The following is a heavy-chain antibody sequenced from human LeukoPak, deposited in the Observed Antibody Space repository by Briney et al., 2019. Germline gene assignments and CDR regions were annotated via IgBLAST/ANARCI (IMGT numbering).Heavy chain of an antibody. J-gene: IGHJ1*01. CDR1: GFTFSSCW. D-gene: IGHD5-12*01. CDR2: IVEDGSQK. CDR3: ARGPALRLKGSEYFQH. V-gene: IGHV3-7*01. Sequence: GGSLRLSCAASGFTFSSCWMTWVRQAPGKGLEWVASIVEDGSQKYYVDSVKGRFTISRDNSKNTLYLQMNSLRAEDTAVYYCARGPALRLKGSEYFQHWGQGTLVTVSS.